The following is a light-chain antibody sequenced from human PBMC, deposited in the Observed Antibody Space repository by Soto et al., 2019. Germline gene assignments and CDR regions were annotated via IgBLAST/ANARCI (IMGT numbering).Light chain of an antibody. CDR1: QSVSSSY. CDR2: GAS. J-gene: IGKJ4*01. Sequence: EIVLTKSPGTLSLSPGERATLAGMASQSVSSSYLAWYQQKPGQAPRLLIYGASSRSTGIPDRFSGSGSGTDFTLTISRLEPEDFAVYYCQQYGSSPLTFGGGTKVEIK. CDR3: QQYGSSPLT. V-gene: IGKV3-20*01.